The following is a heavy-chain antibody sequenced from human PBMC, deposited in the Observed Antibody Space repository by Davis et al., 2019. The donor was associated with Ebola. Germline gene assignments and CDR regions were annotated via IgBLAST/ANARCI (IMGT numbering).Heavy chain of an antibody. CDR1: GYSFTSYW. V-gene: IGHV5-51*01. J-gene: IGHJ6*02. D-gene: IGHD6-13*01. Sequence: KVSCKGSGYSFTSYWIGWVRQMPGKGLEWMGIIYPGDSDTRYSPSFQGQVTISADKSISTAYLQWSSLKASDPAMYYCARSASSWSYYYYGMDVWGQGTTVTVSS. CDR3: ARSASSWSYYYYGMDV. CDR2: IYPGDSDT.